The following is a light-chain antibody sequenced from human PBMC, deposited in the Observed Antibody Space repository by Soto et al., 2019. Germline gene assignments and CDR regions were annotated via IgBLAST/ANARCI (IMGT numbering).Light chain of an antibody. CDR3: QQYDNLPPYT. CDR1: QEISNY. CDR2: DAS. V-gene: IGKV1-33*01. J-gene: IGKJ2*01. Sequence: DLQMTQSPSSLSASVGDRVTITCQACQEISNYLNWYQQKPGKAPKLLIYDASNLETGVPSRFSGSGSGTDFTFTISSLQPEDIATYYCQQYDNLPPYTFGQGTKLEIK.